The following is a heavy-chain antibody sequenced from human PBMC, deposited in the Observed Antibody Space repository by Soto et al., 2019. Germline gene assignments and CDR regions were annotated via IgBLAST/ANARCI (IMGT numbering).Heavy chain of an antibody. CDR3: AKDSAGDGRAFDY. Sequence: QVQLVESGGGVVQPGRSLRLSCAASGFTFSSYGMHWVRQAPGKGLEWVAVISYDGSNKYYADSVKGRFTISRDNSKNTLYLQMNSLRAEDTAVYYCAKDSAGDGRAFDYWGQGTLVTVSS. V-gene: IGHV3-30*18. J-gene: IGHJ4*02. CDR1: GFTFSSYG. CDR2: ISYDGSNK. D-gene: IGHD1-26*01.